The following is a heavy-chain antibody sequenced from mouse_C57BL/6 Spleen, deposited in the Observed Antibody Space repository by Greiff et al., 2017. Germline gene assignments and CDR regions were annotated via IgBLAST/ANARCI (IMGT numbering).Heavy chain of an antibody. CDR2: IYPGDGDT. D-gene: IGHD2-1*01. V-gene: IGHV1-82*01. CDR1: GYAFSSSW. Sequence: VKLMESGPELVKPGASVKISCKASGYAFSSSWMNWVKQRPGKGLEWIGRIYPGDGDTNYNGKFKGKATLTADKSSSTAYMQLSSLTSEDSAVYFCAPPYGNYVGAMDYWGQGTSVTVSS. J-gene: IGHJ4*01. CDR3: APPYGNYVGAMDY.